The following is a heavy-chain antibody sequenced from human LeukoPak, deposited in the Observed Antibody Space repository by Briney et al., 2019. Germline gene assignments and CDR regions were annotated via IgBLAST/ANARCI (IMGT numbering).Heavy chain of an antibody. V-gene: IGHV1-18*01. Sequence: GASVKVSCKASGYTFTNYGISWVRQAPRQGLEWMGWISTYNGNTNYAQNLQGRVTITTDTSTSTDYMELRSLRSDDTAVYYCARDHTWNPLVYWGQGTLVTVSS. CDR3: ARDHTWNPLVY. D-gene: IGHD1-20*01. CDR2: ISTYNGNT. CDR1: GYTFTNYG. J-gene: IGHJ4*02.